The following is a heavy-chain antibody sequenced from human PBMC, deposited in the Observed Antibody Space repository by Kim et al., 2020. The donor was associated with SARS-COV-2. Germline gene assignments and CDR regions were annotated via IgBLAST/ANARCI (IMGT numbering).Heavy chain of an antibody. J-gene: IGHJ4*02. Sequence: SETLSLTCTVSGGSMSSYYWSWIRQPPGQALEWIGYIYYSGYTNYNPSLKSRVTISLDTSKNQFSLRLSSVTAADTAVYYCASMTYDSSAYYVDFWGEGTLVAVSS. V-gene: IGHV4-59*01. D-gene: IGHD3-22*01. CDR3: ASMTYDSSAYYVDF. CDR2: IYYSGYT. CDR1: GGSMSSYY.